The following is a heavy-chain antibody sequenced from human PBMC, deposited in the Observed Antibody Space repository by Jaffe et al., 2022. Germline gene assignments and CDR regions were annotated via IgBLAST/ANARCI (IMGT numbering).Heavy chain of an antibody. Sequence: EVQLVESGGGLVQPGGSLRLSCAASGFTFSSYWMHWVRQAPGKGLVWVSRINSDGSSTSYADSVKGRFTISRDNAKNTLYLQMNSLRAEDTAVYYCARVLNQYGYSSSWYQRGIFGYWGQGTLVTVSS. CDR3: ARVLNQYGYSSSWYQRGIFGY. J-gene: IGHJ4*02. CDR2: INSDGSST. D-gene: IGHD6-13*01. V-gene: IGHV3-74*01. CDR1: GFTFSSYW.